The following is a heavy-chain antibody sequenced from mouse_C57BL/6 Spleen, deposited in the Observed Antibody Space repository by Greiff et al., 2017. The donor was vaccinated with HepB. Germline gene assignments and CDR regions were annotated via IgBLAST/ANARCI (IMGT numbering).Heavy chain of an antibody. D-gene: IGHD2-5*01. CDR2: IHPNSGST. V-gene: IGHV1-64*01. CDR1: GYTFTSYW. Sequence: VQLQQSGAELVKPGASVKLSCKASGYTFTSYWMHWVKQRPGQGLEWIGMIHPNSGSTNYNEKFKSKATLTVDKSSSTAYMQLSSLTSEDSAVYYCARSDYSKGYFDYWGQGTTLTVSS. CDR3: ARSDYSKGYFDY. J-gene: IGHJ2*01.